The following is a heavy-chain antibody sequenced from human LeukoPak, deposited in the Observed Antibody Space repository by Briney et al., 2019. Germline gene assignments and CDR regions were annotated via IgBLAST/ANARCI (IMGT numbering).Heavy chain of an antibody. J-gene: IGHJ4*02. CDR1: GGSISSYY. Sequence: SETLSLTCTVSGGSISSYYWGWIRQPPGKGLEWVGSVYYTGSTFYNPSLKSRVTTSVDTSKNHFSLNLSSVTAADTAVYYCARHRGRYYDSGSYYYFDYWGQGTLVTVSS. V-gene: IGHV4-39*02. CDR2: VYYTGST. CDR3: ARHRGRYYDSGSYYYFDY. D-gene: IGHD3-10*01.